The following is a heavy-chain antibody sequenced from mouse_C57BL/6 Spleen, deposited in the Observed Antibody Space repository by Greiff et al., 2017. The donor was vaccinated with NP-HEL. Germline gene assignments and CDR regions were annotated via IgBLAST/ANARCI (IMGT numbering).Heavy chain of an antibody. Sequence: QVQLKQSGPELVKPGASVKISCKASGYAFSSSWMNWVKQRPGKGLEWIGRIYPGDGDTNYNGKFKGKATLTADKSSSTAYMQLSSLTSEDSAVYFCASSTMVTTRGFAYWGQGTLVTVSA. CDR1: GYAFSSSW. CDR3: ASSTMVTTRGFAY. D-gene: IGHD2-2*01. CDR2: IYPGDGDT. J-gene: IGHJ3*01. V-gene: IGHV1-82*01.